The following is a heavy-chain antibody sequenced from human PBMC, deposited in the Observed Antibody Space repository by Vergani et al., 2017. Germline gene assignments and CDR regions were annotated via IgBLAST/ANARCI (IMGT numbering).Heavy chain of an antibody. CDR1: GYTFTSYG. CDR3: ASLGQLGPGWYFDL. CDR2: ISAYNGNT. Sequence: QVQLVQSGAEVKKPGASVKVSCKASGYTFTSYGISWVQQAPGQGLEWMGWISAYNGNTNYAQKLQGRVTITADKSTSTAYMELSSLRSEDTAVYYCASLGQLGPGWYFDLWGRGTLVTVSS. D-gene: IGHD6-6*01. J-gene: IGHJ2*01. V-gene: IGHV1-18*01.